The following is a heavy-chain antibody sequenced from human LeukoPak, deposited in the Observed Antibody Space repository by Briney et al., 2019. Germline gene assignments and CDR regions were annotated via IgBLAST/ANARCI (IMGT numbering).Heavy chain of an antibody. V-gene: IGHV3-9*01. D-gene: IGHD6-19*01. J-gene: IGHJ3*01. Sequence: QPGGSLRLSCVASGFTFEDSAMHWVRQVPGKGLEWVSGISWNSGSIGYADPVKGRVTISRDNAKNSLYLQMNSLRAEDTAFYYCSKDGKPWPAYNAFDVWGQGTMVIVSS. CDR3: SKDGKPWPAYNAFDV. CDR2: ISWNSGSI. CDR1: GFTFEDSA.